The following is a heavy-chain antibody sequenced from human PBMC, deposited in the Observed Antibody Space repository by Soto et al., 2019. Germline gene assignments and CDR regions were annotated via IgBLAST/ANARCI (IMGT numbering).Heavy chain of an antibody. CDR1: GYSFTDYH. V-gene: IGHV1-2*04. D-gene: IGHD2-8*01. CDR3: AREYSTDCSNGVCSFFYNHEMDV. Sequence: ASVKVSCKASGYSFTDYHIHWVRQAPGQGLEWLGRINPKSGGTSTAQKFQGWVTMTRDRSISTVYMELTRLRSDDTAVYFCAREYSTDCSNGVCSFFYNHEMDVWGQGTTVTVSS. J-gene: IGHJ6*02. CDR2: INPKSGGT.